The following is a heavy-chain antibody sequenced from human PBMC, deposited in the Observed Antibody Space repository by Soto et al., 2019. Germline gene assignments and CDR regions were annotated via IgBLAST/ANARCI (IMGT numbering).Heavy chain of an antibody. CDR1: GFTFSSYG. V-gene: IGHV3-30*18. J-gene: IGHJ6*02. CDR3: AKDYAQGVFYDILTGSYYYYGMDV. Sequence: GGSLRLSCAASGFTFSSYGMHWVRQAPGKGLEWVAVISYDGSNKYYADSVKGRFTISRDNSKNTLYLQMNSLRAEDTAVYYCAKDYAQGVFYDILTGSYYYYGMDVWGQGTTVTVSS. CDR2: ISYDGSNK. D-gene: IGHD3-9*01.